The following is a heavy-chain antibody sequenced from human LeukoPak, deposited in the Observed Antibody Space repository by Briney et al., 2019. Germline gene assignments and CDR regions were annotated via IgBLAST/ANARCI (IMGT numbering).Heavy chain of an antibody. CDR2: MDNGGSTT. V-gene: IGHV3-74*01. Sequence: GGSLRLSCAASGFTFRTYWVHWVRQALGKGVVWVSRMDNGGSTTLYADSVRGRFIISRDNAKNTLYLQVNSLRPEDTAIYYCARVRSDYRSSSPPDYWGQGTPVTVSS. CDR1: GFTFRTYW. D-gene: IGHD6-6*01. J-gene: IGHJ4*02. CDR3: ARVRSDYRSSSPPDY.